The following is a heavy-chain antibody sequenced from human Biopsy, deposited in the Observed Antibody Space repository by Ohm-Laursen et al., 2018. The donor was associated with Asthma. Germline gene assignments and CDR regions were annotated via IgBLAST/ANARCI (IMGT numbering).Heavy chain of an antibody. CDR1: GYNFISFA. D-gene: IGHD3-9*01. CDR3: ARTYYDFLTGQVKDVFGV. CDR2: VNTGNGDT. V-gene: IGHV1-3*04. J-gene: IGHJ3*01. Sequence: ASVKVSCKASGYNFISFAIHWVRQAPGQRLEWMGWVNTGNGDTKYSQKFQGRVTITRDTSASTAYMESRSLRSEDTATYYCARTYYDFLTGQVKDVFGVWGQGTMVTVSS.